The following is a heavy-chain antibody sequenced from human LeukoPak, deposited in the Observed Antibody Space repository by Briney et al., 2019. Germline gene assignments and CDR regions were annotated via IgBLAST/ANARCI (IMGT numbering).Heavy chain of an antibody. J-gene: IGHJ4*02. Sequence: PGGSLRLSCAASGFTFSSSAMHWVRQAPDKGLEWVAVISYDGSNKYYADSVKGRFTISRDNSKNTLYLQMNSLRADDTAVYYCARVVAGYCSGGSCYGDYWGQGTLVTVSS. V-gene: IGHV3-30-3*01. D-gene: IGHD2-15*01. CDR2: ISYDGSNK. CDR3: ARVVAGYCSGGSCYGDY. CDR1: GFTFSSSA.